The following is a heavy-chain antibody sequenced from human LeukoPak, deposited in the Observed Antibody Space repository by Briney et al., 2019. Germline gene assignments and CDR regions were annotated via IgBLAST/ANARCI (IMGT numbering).Heavy chain of an antibody. CDR3: VRAGRVATED. Sequence: PGGSLRLSCAASGFTFSSYWVSWVRQAPGKGLEWVANIKQDGSEKYYVDSVKGRFTISRDNAKDSLYLQMNSLRAKDTAIYYCVRAGRVATEDWGQGTLVTVSS. D-gene: IGHD6-13*01. CDR1: GFTFSSYW. J-gene: IGHJ4*02. V-gene: IGHV3-7*01. CDR2: IKQDGSEK.